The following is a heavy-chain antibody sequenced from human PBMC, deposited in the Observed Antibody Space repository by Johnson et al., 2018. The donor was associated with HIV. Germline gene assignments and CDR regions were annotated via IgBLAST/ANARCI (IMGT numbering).Heavy chain of an antibody. CDR1: GFSVSSNY. CDR2: IFGGGTT. Sequence: AQLVESGGGLVQPGGSLRLSCAASGFSVSSNYMSWVRQAPGKGLEWVSVIFGGGTTYYTDSVKGRFTISRDNSKTTLYLQMNSLRAEDTALYYCAKDLEVGGSYDAFDIWGQGTMVTVSS. V-gene: IGHV3-66*02. CDR3: AKDLEVGGSYDAFDI. D-gene: IGHD1-26*01. J-gene: IGHJ3*02.